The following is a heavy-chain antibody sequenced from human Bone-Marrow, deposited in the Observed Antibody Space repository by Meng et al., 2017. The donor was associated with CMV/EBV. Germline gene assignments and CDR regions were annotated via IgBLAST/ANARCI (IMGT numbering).Heavy chain of an antibody. V-gene: IGHV3-7*01. CDR3: SPVVRPY. Sequence: GESLKISCAASGFTFSSYWMSWVRQAPGKGLEWVANIKQDGSEKYYVDSVKGRFTISRDNAKNSLYLQMNSLRAEDTAVYYCSPVVRPYWGQGTLVTVSS. J-gene: IGHJ4*02. CDR2: IKQDGSEK. D-gene: IGHD2-21*01. CDR1: GFTFSSYW.